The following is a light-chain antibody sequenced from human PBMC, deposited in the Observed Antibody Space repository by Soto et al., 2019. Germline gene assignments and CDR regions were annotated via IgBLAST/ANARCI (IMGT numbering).Light chain of an antibody. V-gene: IGKV3-20*01. J-gene: IGKJ1*01. CDR1: QFFGSDY. Sequence: EIVLTQSPDTLSLSPGERATLSCRASQFFGSDYLAWYQQKPGQPPRLLIFGASRRATGIPARFSGGGSGTDFTLTISRLEPEDFAMYYCQKYDGTGTFGQGTKVEIK. CDR3: QKYDGTGT. CDR2: GAS.